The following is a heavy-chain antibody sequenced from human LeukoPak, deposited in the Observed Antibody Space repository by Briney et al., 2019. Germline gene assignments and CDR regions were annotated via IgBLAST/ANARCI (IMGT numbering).Heavy chain of an antibody. Sequence: GGSLRLSCAASGFTFSSYWMHWVRQAPGKGLVWVSRINSDGSSTSYADSVKGRFTISRDNAKNTLYLQMNSLRAEDTAVYYCAREFLAVAGGSDAFDIWGQGTMVTVSS. CDR1: GFTFSSYW. D-gene: IGHD6-19*01. J-gene: IGHJ3*02. V-gene: IGHV3-74*01. CDR2: INSDGSST. CDR3: AREFLAVAGGSDAFDI.